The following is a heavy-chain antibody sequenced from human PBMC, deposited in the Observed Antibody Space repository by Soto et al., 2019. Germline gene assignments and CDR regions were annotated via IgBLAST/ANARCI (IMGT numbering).Heavy chain of an antibody. J-gene: IGHJ4*02. CDR3: AKDEGVGGTLGLFDY. Sequence: QVQLVESGGGAVQPGESLRLSCVASGFDFTYYAMHWVRQAPGKGLESVAVMSSDGSKIHHTDSVKGRFTISRDNSTNTVYLQMNSLRKEDTAVYFCAKDEGVGGTLGLFDYWGQGTLVSVSS. CDR2: MSSDGSKI. D-gene: IGHD1-26*01. CDR1: GFDFTYYA. V-gene: IGHV3-30*18.